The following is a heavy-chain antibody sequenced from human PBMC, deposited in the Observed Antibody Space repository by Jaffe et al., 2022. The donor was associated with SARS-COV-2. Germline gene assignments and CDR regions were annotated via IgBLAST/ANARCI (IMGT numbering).Heavy chain of an antibody. CDR1: GFTFSSYA. CDR2: ISYDGSNK. V-gene: IGHV3-30*04. D-gene: IGHD3-22*01. J-gene: IGHJ4*02. CDR3: ATATQAEYYYDSSGWALVY. Sequence: QVQLVESGGGVVQPGRSLRLSCAASGFTFSSYAMHWVRQAPGKGLEWVAVISYDGSNKYYADSVKGRFTISRDNSKNTLYLQMNSLRAEDTAVYYCATATQAEYYYDSSGWALVYWGQGTLVTVSS.